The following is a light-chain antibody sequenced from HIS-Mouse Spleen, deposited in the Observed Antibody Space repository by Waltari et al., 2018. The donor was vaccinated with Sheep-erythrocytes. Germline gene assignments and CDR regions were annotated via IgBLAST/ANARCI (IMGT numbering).Light chain of an antibody. J-gene: IGLJ2*01. Sequence: QSALTQPRSVSGSPGQSVTISCTGTSSDVGGYNYVSWYQQHPGKAPKLMIYDVSKRPSGVPDSFSGSKSGNTATLTISGTQAMDEADYYCQAWDSSTAVFGGGTKLTVL. V-gene: IGLV2-11*01. CDR1: SSDVGGYNY. CDR2: DVS. CDR3: QAWDSSTAV.